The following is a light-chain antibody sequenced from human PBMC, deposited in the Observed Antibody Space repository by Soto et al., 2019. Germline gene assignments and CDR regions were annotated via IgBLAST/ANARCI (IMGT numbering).Light chain of an antibody. CDR1: QTVRNTY. CDR3: PQYKNWPL. CDR2: AAS. Sequence: EFVSTQSPRTLSWSLGETATLFCTSTQTVRNTYLAWYQQTPGPAPRLLIYAASSRATGIPDRFSGGGSGTDFTPTISSVQSEDFAVYYRPQYKNWPLFGPVTRLETK. V-gene: IGKV3D-20*02. J-gene: IGKJ5*01.